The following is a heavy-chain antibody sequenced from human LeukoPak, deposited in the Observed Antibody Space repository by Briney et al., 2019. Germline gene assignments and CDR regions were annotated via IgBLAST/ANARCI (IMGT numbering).Heavy chain of an antibody. CDR2: IYYSGST. J-gene: IGHJ4*02. CDR1: GGSISSGDYY. D-gene: IGHD2-2*01. Sequence: SQTLSLTCTVSGGSISSGDYYWSWIRQPPGKGLEWIGYIYYSGSTYYNPSLKSRVTISVDTSKNQFSLKLSSVTAADTAVYYCARSKLGYCSSTSCYGIFVPFDYWGQGTLVTVSS. V-gene: IGHV4-30-4*08. CDR3: ARSKLGYCSSTSCYGIFVPFDY.